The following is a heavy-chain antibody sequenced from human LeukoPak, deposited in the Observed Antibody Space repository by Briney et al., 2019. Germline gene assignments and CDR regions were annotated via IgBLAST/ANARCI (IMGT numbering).Heavy chain of an antibody. J-gene: IGHJ4*02. CDR2: ISGGGGST. Sequence: GGSLRLSCAASGFTFASYAMSWVRQAPGKGLEWVSAISGGGGSTHYADSVKGRFTISRDNSKNTLYLQMNSLRVEDTAVYYCARESYYFEYWGQGTLVTVSS. CDR1: GFTFASYA. D-gene: IGHD3-16*02. CDR3: ARESYYFEY. V-gene: IGHV3-23*01.